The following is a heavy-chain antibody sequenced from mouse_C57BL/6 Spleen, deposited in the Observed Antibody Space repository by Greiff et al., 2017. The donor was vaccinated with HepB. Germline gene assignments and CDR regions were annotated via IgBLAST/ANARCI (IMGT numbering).Heavy chain of an antibody. Sequence: QVQLQQPGAELVKPGASVKMSCKASGYTFTSYLITWVTQRPGQGLEWIGDIYPGSGSNNYNEKFKSKATLTVDTSSSTAYMQLSSLKSEDSAVYYCASEYYGSISAWFAYWGQGTLVTVSA. D-gene: IGHD1-1*01. J-gene: IGHJ3*01. CDR3: ASEYYGSISAWFAY. CDR1: GYTFTSYL. CDR2: IYPGSGSN. V-gene: IGHV1-55*01.